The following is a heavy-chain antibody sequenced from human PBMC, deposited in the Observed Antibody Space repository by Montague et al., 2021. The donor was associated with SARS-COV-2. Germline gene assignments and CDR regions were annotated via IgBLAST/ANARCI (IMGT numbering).Heavy chain of an antibody. V-gene: IGHV4-59*08. D-gene: IGHD3-9*01. J-gene: IGHJ4*02. CDR2: IYYSGST. Sequence: SETLSLTCTVSGDSISNYYWCWIRRPPGTGLEWLGYIYYSGSTNYNPSLKRRFTISVDTSKNQFSLRLSSVTAADTAVYYCARLPYILPGYAYFDFWGQGSLVIVSS. CDR1: GDSISNYY. CDR3: ARLPYILPGYAYFDF.